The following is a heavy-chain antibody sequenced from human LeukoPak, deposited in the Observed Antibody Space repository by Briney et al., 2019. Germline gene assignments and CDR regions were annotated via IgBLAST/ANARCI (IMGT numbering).Heavy chain of an antibody. Sequence: PGGSLRLSCAASGFTFSSYAMSWVRQAPEKGLEWVSAISGSGGSTYYADSVKGRFTISRDNSKNTLYLQMNSLRAEDTAVYYCAKAPDLFTYYYYGMDVWGQGTTVTVSS. J-gene: IGHJ6*02. CDR3: AKAPDLFTYYYYGMDV. V-gene: IGHV3-23*01. CDR2: ISGSGGST. D-gene: IGHD3-9*01. CDR1: GFTFSSYA.